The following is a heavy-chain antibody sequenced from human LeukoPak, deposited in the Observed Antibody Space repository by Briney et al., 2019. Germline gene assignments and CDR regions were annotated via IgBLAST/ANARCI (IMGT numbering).Heavy chain of an antibody. V-gene: IGHV4-30-2*01. CDR3: ARDRAGLGLLDF. J-gene: IGHJ3*01. D-gene: IGHD1-26*01. CDR1: GGPISSGGYS. CDR2: IFQSGSP. Sequence: SETLSLTCAVSGGPISSGGYSWTWIRQPPGKGLEWIGYIFQSGSPSYNPSLRSRVTISVDTSRSHFSLELISVTAADTAMYYCARDRAGLGLLDFWGQGTMVTVSS.